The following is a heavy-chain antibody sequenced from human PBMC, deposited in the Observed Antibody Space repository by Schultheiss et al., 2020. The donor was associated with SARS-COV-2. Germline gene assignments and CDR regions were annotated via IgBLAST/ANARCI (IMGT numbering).Heavy chain of an antibody. V-gene: IGHV4-59*01. Sequence: SETLSLTCTVSGGSISSYYWSWIRQPPGKGLEWIGYIYYSGSTYYNPSLKSRVTISVDTSKRQFSLNLSSVTAADTAVYYCARDPGFEVQKYYFDYWGRGTLVTVSS. CDR2: IYYSGST. D-gene: IGHD1-1*01. CDR1: GGSISSYY. J-gene: IGHJ4*02. CDR3: ARDPGFEVQKYYFDY.